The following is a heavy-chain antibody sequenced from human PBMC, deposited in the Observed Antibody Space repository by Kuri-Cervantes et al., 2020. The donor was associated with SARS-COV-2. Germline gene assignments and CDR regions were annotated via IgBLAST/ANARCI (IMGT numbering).Heavy chain of an antibody. J-gene: IGHJ4*02. D-gene: IGHD2/OR15-2a*01. CDR1: GFTFSSFA. Sequence: GESLKISCAASGFTFSSFAMSWVRQAPGKGLEWVSSISGSGVGTYYADSMKGRFTISRDNSKNTLYLQMNSLRAEDSALYYCAKVGLSFDYWGQGTLVTVSS. CDR3: AKVGLSFDY. V-gene: IGHV3-23*01. CDR2: ISGSGVGT.